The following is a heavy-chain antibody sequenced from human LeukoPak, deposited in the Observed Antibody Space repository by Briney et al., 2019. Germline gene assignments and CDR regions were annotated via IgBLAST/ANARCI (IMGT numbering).Heavy chain of an antibody. CDR3: ARGALGYFDWLSLDP. CDR2: INWNGGST. D-gene: IGHD3-9*01. J-gene: IGHJ5*02. Sequence: SGGSLRLSCAASGFTFDDYGMSWVRQAPGKWLEWVSGINWNGGSTGYADSVKGRFTISRDNAKNSLYLQMNSLRAEDTAVYYCARGALGYFDWLSLDPWGQGTLVTVSS. V-gene: IGHV3-20*04. CDR1: GFTFDDYG.